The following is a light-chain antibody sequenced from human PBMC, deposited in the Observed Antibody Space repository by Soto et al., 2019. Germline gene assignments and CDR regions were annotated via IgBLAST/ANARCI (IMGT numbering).Light chain of an antibody. CDR2: DAS. CDR1: QDISNY. J-gene: IGKJ1*01. Sequence: DIQMTQSPSSLSASVGDRVTITCQASQDISNYLNWYQQKPGKAPKLLIYDASNLETGVPSRFSGSGSGTDGTFTISSLQPEDIATYYCQQDDNLPPWTFGQGTKVEIK. CDR3: QQDDNLPPWT. V-gene: IGKV1-33*01.